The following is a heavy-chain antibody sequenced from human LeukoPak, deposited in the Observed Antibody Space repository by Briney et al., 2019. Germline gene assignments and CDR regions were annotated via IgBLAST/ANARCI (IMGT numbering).Heavy chain of an antibody. CDR3: ARARDSRVTMIVVVITPYFDY. CDR1: GGSIRSYY. CDR2: IYYSGST. D-gene: IGHD3-22*01. J-gene: IGHJ4*02. V-gene: IGHV4-59*12. Sequence: SETLSLTCSVSGGSIRSYYWSWIRQPPGKGLEWIGYIYYSGSTNYNPSLKSRVTISVDTSKNQFSLKLSSVTAADTAVYYCARARDSRVTMIVVVITPYFDYWGQGTLVTVSS.